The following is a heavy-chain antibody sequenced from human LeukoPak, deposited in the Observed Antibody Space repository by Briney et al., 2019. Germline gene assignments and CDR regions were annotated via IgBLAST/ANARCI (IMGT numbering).Heavy chain of an antibody. D-gene: IGHD1-20*01. CDR3: AKAQAITGRNLFDP. CDR1: GFTVSSNY. V-gene: IGHV3-53*01. Sequence: GVSLRLSCAASGFTVSSNYMSWVRQAPGKGLEWVSVIYSGGSTYYADPVKGRFTISRDNSKNTLYLQMNSLRTEDTAIYYCAKAQAITGRNLFDPWGQGTLVTVSS. CDR2: IYSGGST. J-gene: IGHJ5*02.